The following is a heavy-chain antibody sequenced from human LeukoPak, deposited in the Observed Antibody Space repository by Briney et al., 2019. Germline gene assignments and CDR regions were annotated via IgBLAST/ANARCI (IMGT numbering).Heavy chain of an antibody. CDR1: GYTLTSYW. CDR3: ARRGDGYNLNFDY. V-gene: IGHV5-51*01. J-gene: IGHJ4*02. D-gene: IGHD5-24*01. Sequence: GESLKTSCKGTGYTLTSYWIGWVRQMPGKGLEWMGIIYPGDSVTRYSPSFQGQVTISADKSISTAYLQWSSLKASDTAMYYCARRGDGYNLNFDYWGQGTLVTVSS. CDR2: IYPGDSVT.